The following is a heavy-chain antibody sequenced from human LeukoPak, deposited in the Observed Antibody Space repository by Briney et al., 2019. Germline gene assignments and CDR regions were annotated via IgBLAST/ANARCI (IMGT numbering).Heavy chain of an antibody. D-gene: IGHD3-3*01. CDR3: ARGVSYDFWSGYYNH. J-gene: IGHJ5*02. CDR2: ISSSGSSI. CDR1: GFTFSDYY. V-gene: IGHV3-11*04. Sequence: GGSLRLSCAASGFTFSDYYMSWIRQAPGKGLEWVSYISSSGSSIYYADSVKGRFTISRDNAKNSLYLQMNSLRAEDTAVYYCARGVSYDFWSGYYNHWGQGTLVTVSS.